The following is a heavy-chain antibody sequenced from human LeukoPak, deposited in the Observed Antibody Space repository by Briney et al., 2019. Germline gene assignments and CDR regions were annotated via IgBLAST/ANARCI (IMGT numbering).Heavy chain of an antibody. Sequence: PGGSLRLSCAASGFTFSSYAMSWVRQAPGKGPEWVSAISGSGGSTYYADSVKGRFTISRDNSKNTLYLQMNSLRAEDTAVYYCAKGDYYYGSGSENTKPYYFDYWGQGTLVTVSS. J-gene: IGHJ4*02. D-gene: IGHD3-10*01. CDR2: ISGSGGST. V-gene: IGHV3-23*01. CDR1: GFTFSSYA. CDR3: AKGDYYYGSGSENTKPYYFDY.